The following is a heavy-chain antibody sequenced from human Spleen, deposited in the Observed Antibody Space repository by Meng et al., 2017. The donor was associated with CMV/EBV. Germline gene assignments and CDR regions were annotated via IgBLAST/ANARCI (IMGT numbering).Heavy chain of an antibody. J-gene: IGHJ5*02. Sequence: GESLKISCVGSGFTFSAYAIHWVRQAPGKGLEWVAVMSSDGDNKYYADSVKGRFTISRDSSRNTVYLQMNSLRPDDTALYSCARGLWSGPNVYPFWFDPRGQGTPVTVSS. CDR3: ARGLWSGPNVYPFWFDP. V-gene: IGHV3-30*04. CDR1: GFTFSAYA. CDR2: MSSDGDNK. D-gene: IGHD3-3*01.